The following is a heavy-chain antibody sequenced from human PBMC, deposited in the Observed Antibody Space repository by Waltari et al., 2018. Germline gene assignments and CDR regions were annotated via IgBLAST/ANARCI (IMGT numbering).Heavy chain of an antibody. V-gene: IGHV4-39*01. Sequence: QLQLQESGPGLVKPSETLSLTCTVSGGSISSNSFYWVWIRQPPGKGLEWIGSISYSGPTYYNPSLKSRVTISGDTSKNQFSLKLSSVTAADTAVYYCARRFDYCSTSSTCYSNWFDPWGQGTLVTVSS. J-gene: IGHJ5*02. CDR3: ARRFDYCSTSSTCYSNWFDP. CDR1: GGSISSNSFY. D-gene: IGHD2-2*01. CDR2: ISYSGPT.